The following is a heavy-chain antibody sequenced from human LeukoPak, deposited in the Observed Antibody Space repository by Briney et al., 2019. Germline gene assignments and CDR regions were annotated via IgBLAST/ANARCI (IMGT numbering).Heavy chain of an antibody. D-gene: IGHD3-3*01. CDR3: ARDEIDFWNGPKSYIYFGMDV. V-gene: IGHV1-18*01. CDR2: ISAFNGKT. J-gene: IGHJ6*02. CDR1: GYSFTTFG. Sequence: ASVKVSCKSSGYSFTTFGVSWVRQAPGQGPEWMGWISAFNGKTNYAQKFQGRVTMTRDISATTAYMELRSLTYDDTAVYYCARDEIDFWNGPKSYIYFGMDVWGQGTTVTVSS.